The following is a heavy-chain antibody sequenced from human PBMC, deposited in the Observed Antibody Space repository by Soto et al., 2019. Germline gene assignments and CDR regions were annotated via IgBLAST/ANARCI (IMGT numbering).Heavy chain of an antibody. J-gene: IGHJ3*02. D-gene: IGHD3-10*01. CDR1: GFTFSSYA. CDR2: ISGSGGST. Sequence: VQLLESGGGLVQPGGSLRLSCAASGFTFSSYAMSWVRQAPGKGLEWVSAISGSGGSTYYADSVKGRFTISRDNSKNTLYLQMNSLRAEDTAVYYCAKVWYTRGVSKNAFDIWGQGTMVTVSS. V-gene: IGHV3-23*01. CDR3: AKVWYTRGVSKNAFDI.